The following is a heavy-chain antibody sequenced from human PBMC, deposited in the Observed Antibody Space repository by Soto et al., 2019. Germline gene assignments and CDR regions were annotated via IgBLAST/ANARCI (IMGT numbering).Heavy chain of an antibody. V-gene: IGHV3-11*06. D-gene: IGHD3-22*01. CDR3: ATLDYYDSSGHDY. CDR1: GFTFSDYY. Sequence: GGSLRLSCAASGFTFSDYYMSWIRQAPGKGLEWVSYISSSSSYTNYADSVKGRFTISRDNAKNSLYLQMNSLRAEDTAVYYCATLDYYDSSGHDYWGQGTLVTVSS. CDR2: ISSSSSYT. J-gene: IGHJ4*02.